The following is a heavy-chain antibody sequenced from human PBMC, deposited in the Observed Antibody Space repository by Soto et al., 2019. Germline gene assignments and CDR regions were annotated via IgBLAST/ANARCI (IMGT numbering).Heavy chain of an antibody. J-gene: IGHJ4*02. CDR2: ISSSSSYI. CDR1: GFTFSSYS. Sequence: PGGSLRVSCTASGFTFSSYSMNWVRQAPGKGLEWVSSISSSSSYIYYADSVKGRFTISRDNAKNSLYLQMNSLRAEDTAVYYCARVVAAAVHYWGQGTLVTVSS. CDR3: ARVVAAAVHY. D-gene: IGHD6-13*01. V-gene: IGHV3-21*01.